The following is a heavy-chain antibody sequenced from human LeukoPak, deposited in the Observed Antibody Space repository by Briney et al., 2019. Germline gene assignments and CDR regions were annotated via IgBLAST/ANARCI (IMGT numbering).Heavy chain of an antibody. V-gene: IGHV4-30-4*01. J-gene: IGHJ4*02. CDR2: IYYSGST. CDR3: ASSYSSSWYYFDY. CDR1: GGSISSGDYY. D-gene: IGHD6-13*01. Sequence: TSETLSLSCTVSGGSISSGDYYWSWIRQPPGKGLEWIGYIYYSGSTYYNPSLKSRVTISVDTSKNQFSLKLSSVTAADTAVYYCASSYSSSWYYFDYWGQGTLVAVSS.